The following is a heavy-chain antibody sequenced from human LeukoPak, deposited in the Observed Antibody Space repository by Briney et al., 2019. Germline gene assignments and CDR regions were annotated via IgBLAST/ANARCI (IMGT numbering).Heavy chain of an antibody. Sequence: SETLSLTCAVYGGSFSGYYWSWIVQPPGKGREWIGEINHSVSTNYNPSLKSRVTISVDTSKNQFSLKLSSVAAADTAVYCCARDGLGGLYYYGMDVWGQGTTVTVSS. CDR3: ARDGLGGLYYYGMDV. D-gene: IGHD3-16*01. J-gene: IGHJ6*02. CDR1: GGSFSGYY. CDR2: INHSVST. V-gene: IGHV4-34*01.